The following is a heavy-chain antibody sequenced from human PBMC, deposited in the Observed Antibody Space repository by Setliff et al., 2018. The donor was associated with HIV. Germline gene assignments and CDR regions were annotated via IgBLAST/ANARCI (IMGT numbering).Heavy chain of an antibody. V-gene: IGHV4-59*05. CDR3: ARKGD. J-gene: IGHJ4*02. CDR1: GGSISSYY. Sequence: SETLSLTCSVSGGSISSYYWSWIRQPPGKGLEWIGSIYYRGSTYYNPSLKSRVTISVDTSKNQFSLKLNSVTAADTAVYYCARKGDWGQGTLVTVSS. CDR2: IYYRGST.